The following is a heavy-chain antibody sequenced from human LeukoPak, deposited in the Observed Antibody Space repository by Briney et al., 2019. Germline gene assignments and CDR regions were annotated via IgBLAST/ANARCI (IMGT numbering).Heavy chain of an antibody. CDR2: IYPGDSDT. CDR1: GYSFTSYW. J-gene: IGHJ4*02. Sequence: GESLKISCKGSGYSFTSYWIGWVRQMPGKGLEWMGIIYPGDSDTRYSPSFQGQVTISADKSISTAYLQWSSLKASDTAMYYCARRHYYDSSGYYGDPNYFDYWGQGTLVTVSS. D-gene: IGHD3-22*01. V-gene: IGHV5-51*01. CDR3: ARRHYYDSSGYYGDPNYFDY.